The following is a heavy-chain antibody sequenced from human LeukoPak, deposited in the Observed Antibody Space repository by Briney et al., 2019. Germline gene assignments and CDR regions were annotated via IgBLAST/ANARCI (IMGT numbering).Heavy chain of an antibody. D-gene: IGHD3-22*01. J-gene: IGHJ1*01. CDR1: GYAFTSYD. CDR2: MNPNSGNS. V-gene: IGHV1-8*02. CDR3: VDPDR. Sequence: ASVKVSCKASGYAFTSYDINWVRQAPGQGLEWMGWMNPNSGNSGFAQKFQGRVIMTRNTSIATAYMEVTNLRFDDTAVYYCVDPDRWGQGTLVTVSS.